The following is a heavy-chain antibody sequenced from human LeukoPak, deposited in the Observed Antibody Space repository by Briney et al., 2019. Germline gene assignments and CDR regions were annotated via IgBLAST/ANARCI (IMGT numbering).Heavy chain of an antibody. D-gene: IGHD2-15*01. Sequence: SVKVSCKASGGTFSSYAISWVRQAPGQGLEWMGGIIPIFGTANYAQKFQGRVTITADESTSTAYMELSSLRSEDTAVYYCARHGSEYCSGGSCYYDYWGQGTLVTVSS. CDR1: GGTFSSYA. CDR2: IIPIFGTA. J-gene: IGHJ4*02. CDR3: ARHGSEYCSGGSCYYDY. V-gene: IGHV1-69*13.